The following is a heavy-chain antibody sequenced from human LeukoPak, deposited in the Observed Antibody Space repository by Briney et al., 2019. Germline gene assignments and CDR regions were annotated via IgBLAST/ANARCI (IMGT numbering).Heavy chain of an antibody. J-gene: IGHJ4*02. D-gene: IGHD3-16*01. Sequence: GGSLRLSCAASGLTFSSHWMHWVRQAPGKGLVWVSRITNDGSSTTYADSVKGRFTISRDNAKNMLYLQVNSLRAEDTAVYYCAKIHDYFFDYWGQGTLVTVSS. V-gene: IGHV3-74*01. CDR3: AKIHDYFFDY. CDR1: GLTFSSHW. CDR2: ITNDGSST.